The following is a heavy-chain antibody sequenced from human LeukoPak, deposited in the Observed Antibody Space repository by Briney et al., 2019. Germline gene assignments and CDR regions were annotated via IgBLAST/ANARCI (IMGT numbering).Heavy chain of an antibody. D-gene: IGHD3-9*01. CDR2: IKEDGSEK. CDR1: GFTLSNYW. J-gene: IGHJ4*02. V-gene: IGHV3-7*03. CDR3: ARTPIFRDDFDF. Sequence: GGSLRLSCAASGFTLSNYWMTWVRQAPGKGLEWVASIKEDGSEKYYVDSVKGRFTISRDNAKKSLYLQMNSLRAEDTAVYYCARTPIFRDDFDFWGQGTLVTVSS.